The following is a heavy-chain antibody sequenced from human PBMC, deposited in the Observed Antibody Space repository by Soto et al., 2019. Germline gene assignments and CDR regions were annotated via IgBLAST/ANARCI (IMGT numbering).Heavy chain of an antibody. CDR1: GYTFTSYA. CDR3: ARDGGGSGSGWYFWFDP. J-gene: IGHJ5*02. Sequence: QVQLVQSGAEVKKPGASVKVSCKASGYTFTSYAMHWVRQAPGQRLEWMGWINAGNGNTKYSQKFQGRVTITRDTSASTAYMELSNLRSEDTAVYYCARDGGGSGSGWYFWFDPWGQGTLVTVSS. V-gene: IGHV1-3*01. CDR2: INAGNGNT. D-gene: IGHD6-19*01.